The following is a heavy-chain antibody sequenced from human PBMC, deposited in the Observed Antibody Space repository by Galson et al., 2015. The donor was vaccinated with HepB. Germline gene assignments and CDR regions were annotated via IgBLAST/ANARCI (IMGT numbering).Heavy chain of an antibody. D-gene: IGHD4-17*01. J-gene: IGHJ2*01. CDR2: ISYDGSNK. CDR1: GFTFSSYA. V-gene: IGHV3-30-3*01. CDR3: ARGEDGYGDYGWYFDL. Sequence: SLRLSCAASGFTFSSYAMHWVRQAPGKGLEWVAVISYDGSNKYYADSVKGRFTISRDNSKNTLYLQMNSLRAEDTAVYYCARGEDGYGDYGWYFDLWGRGTLVTVSS.